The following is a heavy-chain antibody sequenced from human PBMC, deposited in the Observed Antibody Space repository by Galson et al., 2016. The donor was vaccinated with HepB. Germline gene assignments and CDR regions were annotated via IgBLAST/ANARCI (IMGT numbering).Heavy chain of an antibody. CDR3: AKITSGYGAFDI. J-gene: IGHJ3*02. CDR2: IYYSGST. V-gene: IGHV4-31*03. Sequence: TLSLTCTVSGGSISSGGYYWSWFRQHPGKGLEWIGYIYYSGSTYYNPSLKSRVSISVDTSKNQFSLKLRSVTAADTAVYYCAKITSGYGAFDIWGQGTMVTVSS. D-gene: IGHD3-22*01. CDR1: GGSISSGGYY.